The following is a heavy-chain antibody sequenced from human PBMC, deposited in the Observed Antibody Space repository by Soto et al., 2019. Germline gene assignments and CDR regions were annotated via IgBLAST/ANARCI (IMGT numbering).Heavy chain of an antibody. D-gene: IGHD2-2*01. CDR3: ARGRAIVVVPSTPSYGMDV. CDR2: IIPIFGTA. J-gene: IGHJ6*02. CDR1: RVAFSKFI. Sequence: GASVKVSCKASRVAFSKFIVTWVRQAPGLGLEWVGGIIPIFGTANYAQKFQGRVTITADESTSTSYMEVNSLRAEDTAVYYCARGRAIVVVPSTPSYGMDVWGQGTTVTVSS. V-gene: IGHV1-69*13.